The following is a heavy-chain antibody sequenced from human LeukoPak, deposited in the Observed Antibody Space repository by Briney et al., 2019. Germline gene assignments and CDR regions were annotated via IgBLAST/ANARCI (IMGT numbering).Heavy chain of an antibody. J-gene: IGHJ4*02. D-gene: IGHD1-26*01. CDR2: NNSDGSST. CDR1: GFTFSSYW. Sequence: GGSLRLSCAASGFTFSSYWMHWVRQAPGKGLVWVSRNNSDGSSTSYADSVKGRFTISRDNAKNTLYLQMNSLRAEDTAVYYCARDLDHWEWELPEVFDYWGQGTLVTVSS. V-gene: IGHV3-74*01. CDR3: ARDLDHWEWELPEVFDY.